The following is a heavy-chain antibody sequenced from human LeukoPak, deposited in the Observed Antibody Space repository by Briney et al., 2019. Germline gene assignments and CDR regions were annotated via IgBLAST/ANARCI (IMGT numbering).Heavy chain of an antibody. J-gene: IGHJ4*02. CDR3: ATDRLHALSARRGDPLFDY. V-gene: IGHV3-15*01. D-gene: IGHD6-6*01. Sequence: NAGGSLRLSCATSGFNFNHAWMFWVRQAPGKGPEWVVRTKSENDGGAIDYAAPVKGRFSISRDDSENILYLQMNNLKTEDTAVYYCATDRLHALSARRGDPLFDYWGQGTLVTVSS. CDR2: TKSENDGGAI. CDR1: GFNFNHAW.